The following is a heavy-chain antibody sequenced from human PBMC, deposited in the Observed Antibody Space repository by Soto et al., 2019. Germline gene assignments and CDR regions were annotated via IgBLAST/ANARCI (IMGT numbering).Heavy chain of an antibody. J-gene: IGHJ5*02. CDR3: ALRGHCSGDSCYSA. CDR2: IYWDDDK. D-gene: IGHD2-15*01. CDR1: GFSRSTSGVG. V-gene: IGHV2-5*02. Sequence: QITLKESGPTLVKPTQTLTLTCTFSGFSRSTSGVGVGWIRQPPGRALEWLALIYWDDDKRYSPALKSRLPSTKDTYKTQVVITMTNMDPVDTASYDCALRGHCSGDSCYSAWGQGTLVTGSS.